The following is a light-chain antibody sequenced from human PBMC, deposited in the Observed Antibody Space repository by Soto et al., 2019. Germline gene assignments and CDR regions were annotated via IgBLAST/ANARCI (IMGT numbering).Light chain of an antibody. Sequence: DIPMTPSPSSLSASVGDRVTITCRASQKISTYLNWYQLKPGKAPKLLIYTASSLQGGVPSRFSGSGSGTDFTLTISSLQPEDLAPYYCQQSYSMPFTFGPGTKVDIK. V-gene: IGKV1-39*01. CDR2: TAS. CDR1: QKISTY. CDR3: QQSYSMPFT. J-gene: IGKJ3*01.